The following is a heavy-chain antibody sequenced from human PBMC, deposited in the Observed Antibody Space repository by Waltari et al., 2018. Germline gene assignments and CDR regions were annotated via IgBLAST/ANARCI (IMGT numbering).Heavy chain of an antibody. Sequence: QVQLQESGPGLVKPSETLSLTCTVSGGSISSYYWSWIRQPPGKGLEWIGYIYYSGSTNYNPSRKSRVTISVDTSKNQFSLKLSSVTAADTAVYYCARVRGYGRAYFDYWGQGTLVTVSS. J-gene: IGHJ4*02. V-gene: IGHV4-59*01. CDR3: ARVRGYGRAYFDY. CDR1: GGSISSYY. CDR2: IYYSGST. D-gene: IGHD5-18*01.